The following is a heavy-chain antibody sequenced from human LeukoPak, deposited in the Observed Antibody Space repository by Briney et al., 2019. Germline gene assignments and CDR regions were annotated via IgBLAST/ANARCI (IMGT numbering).Heavy chain of an antibody. CDR2: ISGSGRGT. CDR3: AKGDGTHSYYFDY. J-gene: IGHJ4*02. D-gene: IGHD1-26*01. CDR1: GFTFSSYG. Sequence: GGSLRLSCAASGFTFSSYGMSWVRQAPGKGLEWVSTISGSGRGTYYADSVKGRFTISRDNSKNTLYLQMNSLRGEDTAVYYCAKGDGTHSYYFDYWGQGTLVTVSS. V-gene: IGHV3-23*01.